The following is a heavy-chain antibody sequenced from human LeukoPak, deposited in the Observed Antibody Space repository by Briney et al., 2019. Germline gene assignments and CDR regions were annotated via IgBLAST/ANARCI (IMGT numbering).Heavy chain of an antibody. J-gene: IGHJ4*02. CDR1: GFTFSSYA. V-gene: IGHV3-30*04. CDR3: ARAPGGGGDY. CDR2: ISYDGSNK. Sequence: GGSLRLSCAASGFTFSSYAMHWVRQAPGKGLEWVAVISYDGSNKYYADSVGGRFTISRDNSKNTLYLQMNSLRAEDTAVYYCARAPGGGGDYWGQGTLVTVSS. D-gene: IGHD2-8*02.